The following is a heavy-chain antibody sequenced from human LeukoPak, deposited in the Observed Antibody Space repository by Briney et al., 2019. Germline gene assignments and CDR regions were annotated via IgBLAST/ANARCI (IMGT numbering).Heavy chain of an antibody. J-gene: IGHJ6*03. CDR2: INSDGSST. D-gene: IGHD2-15*01. CDR1: GFSFSSYW. V-gene: IGHV3-74*01. Sequence: GGSLRLSCAASGFSFSSYWMHWVRQTPGKGLVWVSRINSDGSSTSYADSVKGRFTISRDNSKNTLYLQMNSLRAEDTAVYYCAKDKLEGYCSGGTCYYYYYMDVWGKGTTVTVSS. CDR3: AKDKLEGYCSGGTCYYYYYMDV.